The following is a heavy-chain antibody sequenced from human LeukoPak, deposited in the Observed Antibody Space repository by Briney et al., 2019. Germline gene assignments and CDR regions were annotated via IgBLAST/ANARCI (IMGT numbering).Heavy chain of an antibody. CDR3: ARVAAPDAFDI. CDR2: IYYSGST. D-gene: IGHD6-19*01. V-gene: IGHV4-59*01. J-gene: IGHJ3*02. Sequence: SETLSLTCTVSGGSLSSYYWSWIRQPPGKGLEWIGYIYYSGSTNYNPSLESRVTISVDTSKNQFSLKLSSVTAADTAVYYCARVAAPDAFDIWGQGTMVTVSS. CDR1: GGSLSSYY.